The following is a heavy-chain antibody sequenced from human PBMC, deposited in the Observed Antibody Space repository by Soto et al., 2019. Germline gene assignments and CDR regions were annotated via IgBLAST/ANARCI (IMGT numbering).Heavy chain of an antibody. V-gene: IGHV3-30-3*01. Sequence: QVQLVESGGGVVQPGRSLRLSCAASGLTFSTYTMHWVRQAPGKGLEWVAFISSDGSTKDFADSVKGRFTISRDNSKNALFLQMNSLRTDDSAVYYCARESTEGSYRNFDYWGQGTLVTVSS. CDR1: GLTFSTYT. CDR3: ARESTEGSYRNFDY. CDR2: ISSDGSTK. J-gene: IGHJ4*02. D-gene: IGHD4-4*01.